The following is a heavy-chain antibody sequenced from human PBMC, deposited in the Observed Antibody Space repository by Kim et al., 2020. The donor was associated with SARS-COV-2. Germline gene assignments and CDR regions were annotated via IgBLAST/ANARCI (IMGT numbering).Heavy chain of an antibody. CDR3: ASYHYYDSSGYYPFWGY. Sequence: GGSLRLSCAASGFTFSSYAMSWVRQAPGKGLEWVSAISGSGGSTYYADSVKGRFTISRDNSKNTLYLQMNSLRAEDTAVYYCASYHYYDSSGYYPFWGYWGQGTLVTVSS. CDR2: ISGSGGST. J-gene: IGHJ4*02. CDR1: GFTFSSYA. D-gene: IGHD3-22*01. V-gene: IGHV3-23*01.